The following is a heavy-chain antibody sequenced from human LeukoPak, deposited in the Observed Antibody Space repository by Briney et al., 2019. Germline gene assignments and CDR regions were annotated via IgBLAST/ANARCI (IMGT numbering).Heavy chain of an antibody. D-gene: IGHD5-24*01. CDR2: IYYSGST. V-gene: IGHV4-31*03. Sequence: SETLSLTCTVSGGSLSSGGYYWSWIRQHPGKGLEWIGYIYYSGSTYYNPSLKSRVTISVDTSKNQFSLKLSSVTAADTAVYYCARYLNYANYGMDVWGQGTTVTVSS. CDR3: ARYLNYANYGMDV. CDR1: GGSLSSGGYY. J-gene: IGHJ6*02.